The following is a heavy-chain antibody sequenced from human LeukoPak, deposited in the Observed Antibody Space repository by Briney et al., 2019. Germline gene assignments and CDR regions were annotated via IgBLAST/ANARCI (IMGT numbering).Heavy chain of an antibody. CDR2: INGSGGST. V-gene: IGHV3-23*01. CDR1: GFTFSSYA. D-gene: IGHD1-26*01. J-gene: IGHJ4*02. CDR3: AKVGVGATISYYFDY. Sequence: GGSLRLSCAASGFTFSSYAMSWVRQAPGKGLEWVSAINGSGGSTYYADSVKGRFTISRDNSKNTLYLQMNSMRAEDTAVYYCAKVGVGATISYYFDYWGQGTLVTVSS.